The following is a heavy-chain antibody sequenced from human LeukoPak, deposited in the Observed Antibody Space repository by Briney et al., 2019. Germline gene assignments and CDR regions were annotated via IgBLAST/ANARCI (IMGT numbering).Heavy chain of an antibody. V-gene: IGHV3-23*01. CDR3: AKEVLLWFGELSYGMDV. CDR1: GFTFSSYA. D-gene: IGHD3-10*01. J-gene: IGHJ6*04. Sequence: TGGSLRLSCAASGFTFSSYAMSWVRQAPGKGLEWVSAISGSGGSTYYADSVKGRFTTSRDNSKNTLYLQMNSLRAEDTAVYYCAKEVLLWFGELSYGMDVWGKGTTVTVSS. CDR2: ISGSGGST.